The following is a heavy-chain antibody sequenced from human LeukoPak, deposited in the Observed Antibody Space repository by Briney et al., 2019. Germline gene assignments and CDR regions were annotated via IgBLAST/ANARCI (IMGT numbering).Heavy chain of an antibody. CDR1: GGSISSGGYY. Sequence: PSQTLSLTCTVSGGSISSGGYYWSWIRQHPGKGLEWIGYIYYSGSTYYNPSLNSRVTISVYTSKNQSSVKMSSVTAADTAVYYCARFGRYQLHLDYWGQGTLVTVSS. J-gene: IGHJ4*02. V-gene: IGHV4-31*03. CDR2: IYYSGST. D-gene: IGHD2-2*01. CDR3: ARFGRYQLHLDY.